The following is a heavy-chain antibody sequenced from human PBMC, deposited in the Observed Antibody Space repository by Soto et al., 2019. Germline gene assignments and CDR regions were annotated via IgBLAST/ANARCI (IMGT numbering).Heavy chain of an antibody. CDR1: NGSASSGNYL. CDR3: ARARPLNPSYHNYGMDV. CDR2: MYYSGST. J-gene: IGHJ6*01. Sequence: PSETLSLTCTGSNGSASSGNYLWSWLPQSPGKGLEWIGNMYYSGSTNNNSSLKSRVTISVDTSKNHFSLKLRSVTADDTAVYYCARARPLNPSYHNYGMDVWGQGITVTVSS. V-gene: IGHV4-61*03.